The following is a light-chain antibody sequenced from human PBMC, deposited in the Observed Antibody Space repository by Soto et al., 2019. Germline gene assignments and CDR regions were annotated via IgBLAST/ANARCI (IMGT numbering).Light chain of an antibody. CDR1: SSDVGSYNL. CDR2: EGS. J-gene: IGLJ2*01. V-gene: IGLV2-23*03. Sequence: QSALTQPASVSGSPGQSITISCTGISSDVGSYNLVSWYQQHPGKAPKLIISEGSKRPSGVSNRFSGSESGNTASLTISGLQAEDEADYYCCSYAGSSPFVVFGGGTKLTVL. CDR3: CSYAGSSPFVV.